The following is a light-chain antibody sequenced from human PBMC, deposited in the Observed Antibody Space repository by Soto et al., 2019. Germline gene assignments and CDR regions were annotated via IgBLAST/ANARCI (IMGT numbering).Light chain of an antibody. CDR3: QHYKNWPQIT. CDR2: AAS. V-gene: IGKV3-15*01. Sequence: EIVMTQSPATLSVSPGERATLSCRASQSLGNNLAWYQQRPGQAPRLLIYAASTRAPGIPARFSGRGSGTEFTLTISRLQSEDFAGYFCQHYKNWPQITFGQGTRLEIK. J-gene: IGKJ5*01. CDR1: QSLGNN.